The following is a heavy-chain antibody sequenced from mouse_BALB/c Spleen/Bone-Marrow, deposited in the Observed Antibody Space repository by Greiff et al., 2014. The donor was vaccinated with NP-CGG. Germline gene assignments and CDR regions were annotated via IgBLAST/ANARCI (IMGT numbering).Heavy chain of an antibody. V-gene: IGHV10-1*02. CDR2: IRSKSNNYAK. D-gene: IGHD6-1*01. Sequence: EVNVVESGGGLVQPKGSLKLSCAASGFTFNTYAMNWVRQAPGKGLEWVARIRSKSNNYAKYYADSVKDRFTISRDDSQSMLYLQMNNLKTEDTAMYYCVTSTYFDVWGAGTTVTVSS. J-gene: IGHJ1*01. CDR3: VTSTYFDV. CDR1: GFTFNTYA.